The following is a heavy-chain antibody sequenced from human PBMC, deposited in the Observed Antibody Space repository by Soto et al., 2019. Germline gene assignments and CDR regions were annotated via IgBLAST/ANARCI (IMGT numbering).Heavy chain of an antibody. D-gene: IGHD3-22*01. CDR3: ARDPNDSSAYYHHYYYGMDV. V-gene: IGHV1-3*01. CDR2: INAGNGNT. Sequence: GASVKVSCKASGYTFTSYGIHWVRQAPGQRLEWTGWINAGNGNTKYSEKLQGRVTITRDTSASTAYLELSSLRSEDTAVYYCARDPNDSSAYYHHYYYGMDVWGQGTTVTVSS. J-gene: IGHJ6*02. CDR1: GYTFTSYG.